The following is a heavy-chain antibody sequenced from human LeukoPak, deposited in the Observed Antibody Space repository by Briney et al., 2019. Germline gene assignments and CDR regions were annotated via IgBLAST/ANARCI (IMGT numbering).Heavy chain of an antibody. D-gene: IGHD7-27*01. CDR2: INSNIGVT. J-gene: IGHJ4*02. CDR1: GDTFIHYF. Sequence: ASVKVSCKASGDTFIHYFIHWVRQAPGQGLEWMGRINSNIGVTEYTQKFQGRVTMTRDTSITTVYMELSSLTSDDTAVYYCARDLSSTSNWELDYWGQGTLVTVSS. CDR3: ARDLSSTSNWELDY. V-gene: IGHV1-2*06.